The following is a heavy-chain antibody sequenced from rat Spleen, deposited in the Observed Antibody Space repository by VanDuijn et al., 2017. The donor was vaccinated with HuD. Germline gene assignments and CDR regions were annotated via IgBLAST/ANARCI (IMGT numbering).Heavy chain of an antibody. CDR1: GFTFSDYA. V-gene: IGHV5-17*01. CDR3: ARHGRGKTTYYYVMDA. Sequence: EVQLVESGGGLVQPGRSLKLSCAASGFTFSDYAMAWVRQAPTKGLEWVATINYDGSSTFYRDSVRARFTISRDNTKSTLYLQVDSLKYEDTATYYCARHGRGKTTYYYVMDAWGQGVSVTVSS. CDR2: INYDGSST. D-gene: IGHD4-5*01. J-gene: IGHJ4*01.